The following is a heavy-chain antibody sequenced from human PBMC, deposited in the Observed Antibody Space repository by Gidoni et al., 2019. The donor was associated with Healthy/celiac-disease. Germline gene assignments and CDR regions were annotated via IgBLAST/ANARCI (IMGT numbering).Heavy chain of an antibody. D-gene: IGHD2-15*01. CDR2: IRSKAYGGTT. CDR1: GFTSGDDA. J-gene: IGHJ6*02. Sequence: EVQLVESGVGLVQPGRSMRLSCTASGFTSGDDAMSWVRQAPGKGLEWVGFIRSKAYGGTTEYAASVKGRCTISRDDSKSIAYLKMNSLKTEDTAVYYCTRDPPGWWKGMDVWGQGTTVTVSS. V-gene: IGHV3-49*04. CDR3: TRDPPGWWKGMDV.